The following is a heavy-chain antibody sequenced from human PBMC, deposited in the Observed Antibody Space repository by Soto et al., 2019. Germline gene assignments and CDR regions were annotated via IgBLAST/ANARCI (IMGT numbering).Heavy chain of an antibody. CDR1: GFIFSDYW. V-gene: IGHV3-21*05. CDR2: ISSTRTYI. D-gene: IGHD6-13*01. J-gene: IGHJ3*02. Sequence: PGGSLRLSCAASGFIFSDYWMSWVRQAPGKGLEWVSYISSTRTYINYADSVRGRFTISRDNAKNSLYLQMNSLRGEDTALYYCARDSISPASDAFDIWGQGTVVTVSS. CDR3: ARDSISPASDAFDI.